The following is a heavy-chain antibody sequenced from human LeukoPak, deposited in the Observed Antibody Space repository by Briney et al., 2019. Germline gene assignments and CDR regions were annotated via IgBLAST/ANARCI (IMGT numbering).Heavy chain of an antibody. CDR2: IYTSGST. V-gene: IGHV4-4*07. CDR1: GGSISSYY. Sequence: SETLSLTCTVSGGSISSYYWSRIRQPAGKGLEWIGRIYTSGSTNHNPSLKSRVTMSVDTSKNQFSLKLSSVTAADTAVYYCARALMVRGVINWFDPWGQGTLVTVSS. CDR3: ARALMVRGVINWFDP. J-gene: IGHJ5*02. D-gene: IGHD3-10*01.